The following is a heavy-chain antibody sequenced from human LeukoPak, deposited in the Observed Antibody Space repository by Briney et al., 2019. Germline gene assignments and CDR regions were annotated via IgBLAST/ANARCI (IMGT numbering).Heavy chain of an antibody. Sequence: SETLSLTCTVSGGSISSYYWSWIRQPPGKGLEWIGYIYYSGSTNYNPSLKSRVTISVDTSKNQFSLKLSSVTAADTAVYYCARSAGIAVAGTIDYWGQGTLVTVSS. D-gene: IGHD6-19*01. CDR1: GGSISSYY. V-gene: IGHV4-59*01. CDR2: IYYSGST. CDR3: ARSAGIAVAGTIDY. J-gene: IGHJ4*02.